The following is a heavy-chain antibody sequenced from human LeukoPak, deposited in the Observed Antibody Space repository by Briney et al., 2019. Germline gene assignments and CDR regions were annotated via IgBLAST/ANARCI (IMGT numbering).Heavy chain of an antibody. CDR2: IYYSGST. J-gene: IGHJ4*02. V-gene: IGHV4-59*08. D-gene: IGHD3-22*01. Sequence: SETLSLTCTVSGGSISSYYWSWIRQPPGKGLEWIGYIYYSGSTNYNPSLKSRVTISVDTSKNQFSLKLSSVTAADTAVYYCARHRPSSGSVLYYFDYWGQGTLVTVSS. CDR3: ARHRPSSGSVLYYFDY. CDR1: GGSISSYY.